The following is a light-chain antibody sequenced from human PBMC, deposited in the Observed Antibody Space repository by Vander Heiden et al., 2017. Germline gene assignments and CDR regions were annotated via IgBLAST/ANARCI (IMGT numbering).Light chain of an antibody. J-gene: IGKJ4*01. CDR1: QGISNY. CDR2: DAS. Sequence: DIQMTQSPSSLSASVGDRVTITCQASQGISNYLNWYQQKPGKAPKLLIYDASNLETGVPSRFSGSGSGTDFTFTISSLQPEDVATYYCQQYDNLPLTFGGETKVEIK. V-gene: IGKV1-33*01. CDR3: QQYDNLPLT.